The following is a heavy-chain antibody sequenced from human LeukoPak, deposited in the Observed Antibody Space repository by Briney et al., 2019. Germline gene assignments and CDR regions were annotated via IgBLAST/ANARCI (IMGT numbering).Heavy chain of an antibody. CDR3: AKGQQLVSEYFQH. CDR2: ISWNSGSI. D-gene: IGHD6-13*01. Sequence: GRSLRLSCAASGLTFDDYAMHWVRQAPGKGLEWVSGISWNSGSIGYADSVKGRFTISRDNAKNSLYLQMNSLRAEDTALYYCAKGQQLVSEYFQHWGQGTLVTVSS. J-gene: IGHJ1*01. V-gene: IGHV3-9*01. CDR1: GLTFDDYA.